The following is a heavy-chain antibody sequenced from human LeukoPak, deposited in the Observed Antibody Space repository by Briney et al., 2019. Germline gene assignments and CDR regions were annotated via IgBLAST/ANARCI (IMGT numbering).Heavy chain of an antibody. J-gene: IGHJ4*02. Sequence: SETLSLTCAVYGGSFSGYYWSWIRQPPGKGLEWIGEINHSGSTNYNPSLKSRVTISVDTSKNQFSLKLSSVTAADTAVYYCARQGVGATDCWGQGTLVTVSS. CDR3: ARQGVGATDC. V-gene: IGHV4-34*01. D-gene: IGHD1-26*01. CDR1: GGSFSGYY. CDR2: INHSGST.